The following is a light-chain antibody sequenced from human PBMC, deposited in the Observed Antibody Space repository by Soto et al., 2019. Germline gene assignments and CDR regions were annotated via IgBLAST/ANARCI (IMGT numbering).Light chain of an antibody. V-gene: IGKV3D-20*02. CDR3: QQYSNWTPMT. Sequence: EIVLTHSPATLSLSPWEIATLSCGASQSVSSSRLAWYQQKPGQAPRLLIYGASSRATGIPDRFSGSGSGTDFSLTIISLQSEDFAVYYCQQYSNWTPMTFGHGTRVEIK. CDR1: QSVSSSR. J-gene: IGKJ5*01. CDR2: GAS.